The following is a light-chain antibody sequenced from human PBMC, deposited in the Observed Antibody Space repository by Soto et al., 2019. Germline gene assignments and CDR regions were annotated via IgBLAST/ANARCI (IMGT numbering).Light chain of an antibody. CDR1: QGITSW. CDR3: QQTTTLQLT. J-gene: IGKJ4*01. Sequence: DIQMTQSPSSVSASVGDRVTITCRASQGITSWLAWYQQKPGKAPKLLIYRAANLQSGVPSRFSGSGSGTDFTLTISGLQPADFATYYCQQTTTLQLTFGGGTQVEI. CDR2: RAA. V-gene: IGKV1-12*01.